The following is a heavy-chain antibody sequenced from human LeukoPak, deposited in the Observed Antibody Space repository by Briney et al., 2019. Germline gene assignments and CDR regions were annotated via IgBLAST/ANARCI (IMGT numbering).Heavy chain of an antibody. CDR2: ISRSGSTK. V-gene: IGHV3-48*03. Sequence: GGSLRLSCAASGFTFSSYEMNWVRRAQGKGLEWVSYISRSGSTKYYADSVKGRFTISRDNPKNSLYLEVNSLRAEDTAVYYCARDGGNYDYFDYWGQGTLVTVSS. CDR1: GFTFSSYE. CDR3: ARDGGNYDYFDY. J-gene: IGHJ4*02. D-gene: IGHD4-23*01.